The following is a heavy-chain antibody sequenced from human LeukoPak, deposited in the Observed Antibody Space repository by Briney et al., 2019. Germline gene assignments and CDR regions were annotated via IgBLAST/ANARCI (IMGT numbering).Heavy chain of an antibody. CDR1: GFTFSSYG. CDR3: AKGTLLKGTVDY. Sequence: QPGGSLRLSCAASGFTFSSYGMHWVRQAPGKGLEWVAFIRYDGSNKYYADSVKGRFTISRDNSENTLYLQMNSLRAEDTAVYYCAKGTLLKGTVDYWGQGTLVTVSS. D-gene: IGHD1-1*01. J-gene: IGHJ4*02. V-gene: IGHV3-30*02. CDR2: IRYDGSNK.